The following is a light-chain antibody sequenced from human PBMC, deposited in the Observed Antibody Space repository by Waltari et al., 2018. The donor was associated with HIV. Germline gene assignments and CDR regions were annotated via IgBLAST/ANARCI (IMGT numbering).Light chain of an antibody. V-gene: IGKV1-33*01. CDR2: DAA. J-gene: IGKJ2*03. Sequence: DLQMTHSPSSLSASVGDSVTITCQASQDITNYLNWYQHKPGKAPKLMIYDAAILEIGVASRFSGSGSGTEFTLTISILQPEDIGTYYCQQYDILYSFGQGTKVELK. CDR3: QQYDILYS. CDR1: QDITNY.